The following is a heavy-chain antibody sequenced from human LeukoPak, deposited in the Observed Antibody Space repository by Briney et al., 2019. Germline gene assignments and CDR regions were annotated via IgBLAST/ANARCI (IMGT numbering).Heavy chain of an antibody. D-gene: IGHD4-23*01. V-gene: IGHV4-30-4*01. CDR3: ARTRSKNYGGNSLFFYFDY. CDR2: IYYSGST. J-gene: IGHJ4*02. CDR1: GGSISSGGYY. Sequence: PSQTLSLTCTVSGGSISSGGYYWSWIRQPPGKGLEWIGYIYYSGSTYYNPSLKSRVTISVDTSKNQFSLKLSSVTAADTAVYYCARTRSKNYGGNSLFFYFDYWGQGTLVTVSS.